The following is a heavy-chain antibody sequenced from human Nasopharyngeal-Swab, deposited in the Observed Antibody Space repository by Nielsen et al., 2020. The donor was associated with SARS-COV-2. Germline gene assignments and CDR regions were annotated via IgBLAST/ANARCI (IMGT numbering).Heavy chain of an antibody. CDR1: GYTLSNYA. CDR2: INAGKGNT. CDR3: ARVPAVAASRIDY. D-gene: IGHD6-19*01. V-gene: IGHV1-3*01. J-gene: IGHJ4*02. Sequence: ASVKGSCKASGYTLSNYAMYWVRHAPGQRAEFMGWINAGKGNTIYSQRFQGRVRISRDTSANTVYMELNRLRTEDTAVYYCARVPAVAASRIDYWGQGTLVTVSS.